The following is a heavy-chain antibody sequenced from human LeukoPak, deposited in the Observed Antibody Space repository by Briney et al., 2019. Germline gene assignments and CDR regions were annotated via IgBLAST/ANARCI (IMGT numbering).Heavy chain of an antibody. CDR3: ARAALESITIFGVVKGPGMDV. Sequence: VVSVKVSCKASGYTFTSYGISWVRQAPGQGLEWMGWISAYNGNTNYAQKLQGRVTMTTDTSTSTAYMELRSLRSDDTAVYYCARAALESITIFGVVKGPGMDVWGQGTTVTVSS. J-gene: IGHJ6*02. D-gene: IGHD3-3*01. CDR1: GYTFTSYG. CDR2: ISAYNGNT. V-gene: IGHV1-18*01.